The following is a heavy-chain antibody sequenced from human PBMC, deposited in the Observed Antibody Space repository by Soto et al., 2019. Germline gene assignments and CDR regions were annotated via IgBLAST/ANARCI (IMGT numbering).Heavy chain of an antibody. V-gene: IGHV4-34*01. J-gene: IGHJ4*02. CDR3: ARGSGDSSGYYYPRLYYFDY. CDR2: TNHSGST. CDR1: GGSFSGYY. D-gene: IGHD3-22*01. Sequence: KPSETLSLTCAVYGGSFSGYYWSWIRQPPGKGLEWIGETNHSGSTNYNPSLKSRVTISVDTSKNQFSLKLSSVTAADTAVYYCARGSGDSSGYYYPRLYYFDYWGQGTLVTVSS.